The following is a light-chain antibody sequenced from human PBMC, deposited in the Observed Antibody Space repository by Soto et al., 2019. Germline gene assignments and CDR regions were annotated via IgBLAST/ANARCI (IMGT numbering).Light chain of an antibody. CDR2: GAS. CDR1: QSVSNN. CDR3: QQYNYLIT. J-gene: IGKJ5*01. Sequence: EIVMTQSPATLSVSPGERATLSCRAGQSVSNNLAWYQQKPGQAPRLLMYGASTRATGIPARFSGSGSGTEFTLTITSLQPEDFAVYYCQQYNYLITFGQGTRLEIK. V-gene: IGKV3-15*01.